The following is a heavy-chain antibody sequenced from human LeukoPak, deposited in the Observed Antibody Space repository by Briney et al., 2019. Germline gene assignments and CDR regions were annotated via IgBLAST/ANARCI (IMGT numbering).Heavy chain of an antibody. CDR1: GYTFTGYY. V-gene: IGHV1-2*02. CDR3: ARGYCTNGVCYSPFDY. D-gene: IGHD2-8*01. J-gene: IGHJ4*02. Sequence: ASVKVPCKAAGYTFTGYYIRWVRQAPGQGLEWMGWINPNSGGTNYAQKFQGRVTMTRDTSISTAYMELSRLRSDDTAVYYCARGYCTNGVCYSPFDYWGQGTLVTVSS. CDR2: INPNSGGT.